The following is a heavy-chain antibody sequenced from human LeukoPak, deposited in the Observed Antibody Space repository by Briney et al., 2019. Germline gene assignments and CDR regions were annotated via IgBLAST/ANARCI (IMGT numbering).Heavy chain of an antibody. Sequence: GRSLRLSCAASGLTFSSYGMHWVRQAPGKGLEWVAVIWYDGSNKYYADSVKGRFTISRDNSKNTLYLQMNSLRAEDTAVYYCARDAAVAAYCGGDCYLDYWGQGTLVTVSS. D-gene: IGHD2-21*01. CDR2: IWYDGSNK. CDR1: GLTFSSYG. CDR3: ARDAAVAAYCGGDCYLDY. J-gene: IGHJ4*02. V-gene: IGHV3-33*01.